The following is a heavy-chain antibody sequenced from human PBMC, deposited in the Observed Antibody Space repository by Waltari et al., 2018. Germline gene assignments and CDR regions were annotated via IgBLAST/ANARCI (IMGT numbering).Heavy chain of an antibody. Sequence: QVQLQESGPGLVKPSETLSHTCTVSGGSISSYYWSWIRQPPGKGLEWIGYIYYSGSTNYNPSLKSRVTISVDTSKNQFSLKLSSVTAADTAVYYCARRNYDSSGYSLDYWGQGTLVTVSS. D-gene: IGHD3-22*01. CDR2: IYYSGST. V-gene: IGHV4-59*01. CDR3: ARRNYDSSGYSLDY. CDR1: GGSISSYY. J-gene: IGHJ4*02.